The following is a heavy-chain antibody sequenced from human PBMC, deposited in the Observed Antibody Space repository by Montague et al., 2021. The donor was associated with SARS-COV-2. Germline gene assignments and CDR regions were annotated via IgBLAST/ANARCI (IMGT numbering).Heavy chain of an antibody. D-gene: IGHD6-13*01. Sequence: SETLSLTCTVSGDSISYFYWSWIRQPAGKGLEWIGRVSASGSTNYNPSLNSRVTMSVGTSKKQFSLRLSPVTAADTAVYYCARDVVAAPGTFDYWGQGTLVTVS. CDR3: ARDVVAAPGTFDY. CDR1: GDSISYFY. V-gene: IGHV4-4*07. J-gene: IGHJ4*02. CDR2: VSASGST.